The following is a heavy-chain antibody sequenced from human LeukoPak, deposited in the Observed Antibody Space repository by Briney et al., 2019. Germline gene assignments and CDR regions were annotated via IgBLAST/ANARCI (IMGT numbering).Heavy chain of an antibody. V-gene: IGHV5-51*01. CDR2: IYPGDSDT. D-gene: IGHD3-22*01. CDR1: GYSFTNYW. CDR3: ARPGYYYDSGGYYPYYFDY. J-gene: IGHJ4*02. Sequence: AGESLKISCKGSGYSFTNYWIAWVRQMPGKGLEWMGIIYPGDSDTRYSPSFQGQVTISADKSIDTAYLQWSSLKASDTAMYYCARPGYYYDSGGYYPYYFDYWGQGTLVTVSS.